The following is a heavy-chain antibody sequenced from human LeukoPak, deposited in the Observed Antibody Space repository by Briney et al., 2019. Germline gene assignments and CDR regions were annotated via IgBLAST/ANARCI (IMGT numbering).Heavy chain of an antibody. CDR3: ARANSRSYIYYMDV. Sequence: SETLSLTCAVSGYSIRSGCYWGWIRQAPGKGLEWIGSIYHSGSTHYNPSLKSRVTMSVDTSKNQFSLKLSSVTAADTAVYYCARANSRSYIYYMDVWGKGTTSTVSS. J-gene: IGHJ6*03. V-gene: IGHV4-38-2*01. CDR2: IYHSGST. D-gene: IGHD3-10*01. CDR1: GYSIRSGCY.